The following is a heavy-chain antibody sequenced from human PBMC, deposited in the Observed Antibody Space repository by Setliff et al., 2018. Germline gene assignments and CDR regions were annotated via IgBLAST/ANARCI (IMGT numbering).Heavy chain of an antibody. CDR1: GFTFSSYW. CDR3: ARLSSLDTAMVTVDY. CDR2: ISGGSSDI. V-gene: IGHV3-21*01. J-gene: IGHJ4*02. D-gene: IGHD5-18*01. Sequence: GGSLRLSCAASGFTFSSYWMSWVRQAPGKGLEWVSSISGGSSDIDYADSVKGRFTISRDNAKNSLYLQMNSLRAEDTAVYYCARLSSLDTAMVTVDYWGQGTLVTVSS.